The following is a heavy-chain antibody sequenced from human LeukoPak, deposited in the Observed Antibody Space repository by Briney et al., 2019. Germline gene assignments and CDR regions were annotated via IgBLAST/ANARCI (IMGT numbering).Heavy chain of an antibody. CDR2: ISSSSSYI. CDR1: GFNFNNYN. CDR3: ARYTSGWYDY. Sequence: GGSLRLSCAASGFNFNNYNMNWVRQAQGKGLEWVSSISSSSSYIYDADSAKGRFTISRDNAKSSLYLQMNSLRVEDTAVYYCARYTSGWYDYWGQGTLVTVSS. J-gene: IGHJ4*02. V-gene: IGHV3-21*01. D-gene: IGHD6-19*01.